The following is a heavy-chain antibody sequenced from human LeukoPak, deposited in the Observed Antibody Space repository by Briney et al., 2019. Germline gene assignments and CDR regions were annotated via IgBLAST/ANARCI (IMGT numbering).Heavy chain of an antibody. Sequence: ASVKVSCKASGYTFTSYAMHWVRQAPGQRLEWMGWINAGNGNTKYSQKFQGRVTITRDTSASTAYMEQSSLRSEDTAVYYCARGCYGESSSSWYWFDPWGQGTLVTVSS. V-gene: IGHV1-3*01. D-gene: IGHD6-13*01. J-gene: IGHJ5*02. CDR1: GYTFTSYA. CDR2: INAGNGNT. CDR3: ARGCYGESSSSWYWFDP.